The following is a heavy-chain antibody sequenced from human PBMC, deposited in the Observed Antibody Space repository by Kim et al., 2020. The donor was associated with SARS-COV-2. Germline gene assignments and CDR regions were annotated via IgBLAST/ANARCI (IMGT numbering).Heavy chain of an antibody. Sequence: GGSLRPSCAASGFTFSSYAMHWVRQAPGKGLEWVAVISYDGSNKYYADSVKGRFTISRDNSKNTLYLQMNSLRAEDTAVYYCAKSMVRGVMKAYFDYWG. D-gene: IGHD3-10*01. J-gene: IGHJ4*01. CDR3: AKSMVRGVMKAYFDY. V-gene: IGHV3-30*04. CDR2: ISYDGSNK. CDR1: GFTFSSYA.